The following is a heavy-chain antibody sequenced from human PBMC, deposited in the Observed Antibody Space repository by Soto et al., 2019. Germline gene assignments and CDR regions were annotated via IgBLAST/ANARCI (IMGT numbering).Heavy chain of an antibody. Sequence: ASVKVSCKASGYTFTSYGISWVRQAPGQGLEWMGWISAYNGNTNYAQKLQGRVTMTTDTSTSTAYMELRSLRSDDTAVYYCARVGVMVRGVTKGYYYYYYMDGRGKGTTVTVSS. D-gene: IGHD3-10*01. CDR1: GYTFTSYG. J-gene: IGHJ6*03. V-gene: IGHV1-18*01. CDR2: ISAYNGNT. CDR3: ARVGVMVRGVTKGYYYYYYMDG.